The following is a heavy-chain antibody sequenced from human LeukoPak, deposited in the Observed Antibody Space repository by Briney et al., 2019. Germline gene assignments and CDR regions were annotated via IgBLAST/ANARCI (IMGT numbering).Heavy chain of an antibody. CDR2: IWYDGSNK. CDR1: GFTFSSYA. CDR3: ARVNYDYGAYVGAFDI. D-gene: IGHD4-17*01. V-gene: IGHV3-33*01. J-gene: IGHJ3*02. Sequence: PGGSLRLSCAASGFTFSSYAMHWVRQAPGKGLEWVAVIWYDGSNKFYVDSVKGRFTISRDNSKNTLSLQMNSLRAEDTAVYYCARVNYDYGAYVGAFDIWGQGIMVTVSS.